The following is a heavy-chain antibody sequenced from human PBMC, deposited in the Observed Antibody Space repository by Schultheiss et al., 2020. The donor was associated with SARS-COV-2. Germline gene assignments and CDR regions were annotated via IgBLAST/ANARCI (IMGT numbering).Heavy chain of an antibody. J-gene: IGHJ6*02. V-gene: IGHV4-34*01. CDR2: INHSGST. Sequence: SETLSLTCTVSGGSISSYYWSWIRQPPGKGLEWIGEINHSGSTNYNPSLKSRVTISVDTSKNQFSLKLSSVTAADTAVYYCARTPYGMDVWGQGTTVTV. CDR1: GGSISSYY. CDR3: ARTPYGMDV.